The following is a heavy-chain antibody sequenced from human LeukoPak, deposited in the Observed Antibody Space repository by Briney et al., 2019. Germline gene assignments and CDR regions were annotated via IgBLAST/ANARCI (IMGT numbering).Heavy chain of an antibody. Sequence: GASVKVSCKASGYTFTGYYMHWVRQAPGQGLEWMGWINPNSGGTNYAQKFQGRVTMTRDTSISTAYMELSRLRSDDTAVYYCARDRRITMIVVSWYFDLWGRGTLVTVSS. CDR2: INPNSGGT. CDR3: ARDRRITMIVVSWYFDL. CDR1: GYTFTGYY. V-gene: IGHV1-2*02. J-gene: IGHJ2*01. D-gene: IGHD3-22*01.